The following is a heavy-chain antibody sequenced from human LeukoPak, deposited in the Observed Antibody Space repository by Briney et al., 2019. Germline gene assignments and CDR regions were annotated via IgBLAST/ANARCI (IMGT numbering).Heavy chain of an antibody. CDR3: RAVAATNEVDY. CDR1: GFTFSTYY. Sequence: PGGSLRLSCAASGFTFSTYYMHWVRQAPGKGLEYVSVISGNGDITYYANSMKGRFTISRDNSKNTLYLQMGSLRPEDMAVYYCRAVAATNEVDYWGQGTLVTVSS. D-gene: IGHD6-19*01. J-gene: IGHJ4*02. V-gene: IGHV3-64*01. CDR2: ISGNGDIT.